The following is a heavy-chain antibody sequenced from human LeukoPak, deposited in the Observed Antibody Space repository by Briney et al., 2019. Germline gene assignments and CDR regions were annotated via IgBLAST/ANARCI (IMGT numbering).Heavy chain of an antibody. CDR3: ARRGYSYGSYYFDY. CDR1: GYTFTGYY. Sequence: ASVKVSCKASGYTFTGYYIHWVRQAPGQGLEGMGWINPNSGGTNYAQKFQGRVTMTRDTSISTAYMELSRLRSDDTAVYYCARRGYSYGSYYFDYWGQGTLVTVSS. J-gene: IGHJ4*02. V-gene: IGHV1-2*02. CDR2: INPNSGGT. D-gene: IGHD5-18*01.